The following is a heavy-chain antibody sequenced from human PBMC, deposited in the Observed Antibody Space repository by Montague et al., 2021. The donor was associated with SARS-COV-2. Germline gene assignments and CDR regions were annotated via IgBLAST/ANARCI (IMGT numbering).Heavy chain of an antibody. CDR2: IYYSGXT. CDR1: GGSVSSGSYY. J-gene: IGHJ6*02. Sequence: SETLSLTCTVSGGSVSSGSYYWSWIRQPPGKGLEWIGYIYYSGXTXYXXXXKXRVTISVDTSKNQFSLKLSSVTAADTAVCYCARDPWHITIFGVVTRYGMDVWGQGTTVTVSS. V-gene: IGHV4-61*01. D-gene: IGHD3-3*01. CDR3: ARDPWHITIFGVVTRYGMDV.